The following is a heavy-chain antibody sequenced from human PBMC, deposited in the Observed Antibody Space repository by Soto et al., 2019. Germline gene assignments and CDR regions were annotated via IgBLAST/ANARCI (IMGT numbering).Heavy chain of an antibody. V-gene: IGHV1-24*01. CDR2: FDPEDGET. D-gene: IGHD2-15*01. CDR1: GYTLTELS. Sequence: ASVKVSCKVSGYTLTELSMHWVRQAPGKGLEWMGGFDPEDGETIYAQKFQGRVTMTEDTSTDTAYMELSSLRSEDTGVYFCATDLLGYASGGSCFSGYDYWGEGTLVTVSS. CDR3: ATDLLGYASGGSCFSGYDY. J-gene: IGHJ4*02.